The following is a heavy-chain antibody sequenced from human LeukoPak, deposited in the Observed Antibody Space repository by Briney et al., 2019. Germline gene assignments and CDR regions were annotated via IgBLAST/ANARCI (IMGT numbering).Heavy chain of an antibody. J-gene: IGHJ4*02. Sequence: SETLSLTCGVSGGSISSGGFSWSWIRQPPGKGLEWIGYIYHSGSTYYKPSLKSRVTISIDRSKNYSSLNLSSVTAADTAVYYCARGAPGGVGYYGSGSYYNFDYWGQGTLVTVSS. CDR1: GGSISSGGFS. V-gene: IGHV4-30-2*01. CDR3: ARGAPGGVGYYGSGSYYNFDY. D-gene: IGHD3-10*01. CDR2: IYHSGST.